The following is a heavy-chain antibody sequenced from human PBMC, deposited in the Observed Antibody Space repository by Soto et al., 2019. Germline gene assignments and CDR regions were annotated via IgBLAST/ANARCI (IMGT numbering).Heavy chain of an antibody. J-gene: IGHJ3*02. CDR2: IYYSGIT. V-gene: IGHV4-59*08. Sequence: PSETLFLTCTVSGGSISSYYWSWIRQPPGKGLEWIGYIYYSGITNYNPSLKSRVTISVETSKNQFSLKLSSVTAADTAVYYCARGAWASAFDIWGQGTMVTVSS. D-gene: IGHD7-27*01. CDR3: ARGAWASAFDI. CDR1: GGSISSYY.